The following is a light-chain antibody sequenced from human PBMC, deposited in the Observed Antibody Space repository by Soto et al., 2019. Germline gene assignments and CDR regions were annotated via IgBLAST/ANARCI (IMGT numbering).Light chain of an antibody. J-gene: IGLJ3*02. V-gene: IGLV2-23*02. Sequence: QSALTQPASVSGSPGQSITISCAGTKSDVGDYNLVSWYQQYPGKAPKLMIYEVNKRPSGVSNRFSGSKSGNTASLTISGLQGEDEADYYCCSYAGSDTWAFGGGTKLTV. CDR3: CSYAGSDTWA. CDR2: EVN. CDR1: KSDVGDYNL.